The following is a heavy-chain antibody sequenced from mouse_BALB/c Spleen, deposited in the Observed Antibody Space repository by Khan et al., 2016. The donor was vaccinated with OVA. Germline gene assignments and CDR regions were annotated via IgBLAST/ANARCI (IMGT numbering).Heavy chain of an antibody. CDR2: INPSNGYT. V-gene: IGHV1-4*01. Sequence: QVQLKQSGAELARPGASVKMSCKASGYTFTSYTIHWIKKRPGQGLEWIGYINPSNGYTNYNQKIKEKATLTADKSSTTGYLQLSSLTSDDAAVDNGVRDGAYHKNDGWLAYWGQGTLVTVSA. CDR3: VRDGAYHKNDGWLAY. J-gene: IGHJ3*01. CDR1: GYTFTSYT. D-gene: IGHD2-14*01.